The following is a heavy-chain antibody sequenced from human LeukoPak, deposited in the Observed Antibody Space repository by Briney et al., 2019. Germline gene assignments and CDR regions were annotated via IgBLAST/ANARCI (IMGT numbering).Heavy chain of an antibody. CDR2: ISSSSSYI. J-gene: IGHJ3*02. V-gene: IGHV3-21*01. D-gene: IGHD3-3*01. CDR3: ARTIFGVVTHAFDI. CDR1: GFTFSSYS. Sequence: GGSLRLSCAASGFTFSSYSMNWVRQAPGKGLEWVSSISSSSSYIYYADSVKGRFTISRDNAKNSLYLQMNSPRAEATAVYYCARTIFGVVTHAFDIWGQGTMVTVSS.